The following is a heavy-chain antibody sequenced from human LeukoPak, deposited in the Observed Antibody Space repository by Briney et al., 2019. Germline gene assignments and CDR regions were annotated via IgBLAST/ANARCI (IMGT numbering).Heavy chain of an antibody. J-gene: IGHJ3*02. Sequence: SETLSLTCTVSGGSISSYYWSWIRQPPGKGLEWIGYVYYSGNTNYNPSLKSRVTISLDTSRNQFSLKLSSVTAADTAVYYCASSISPGPLDGFDIWGQGTMVTVSS. CDR2: VYYSGNT. V-gene: IGHV4-59*13. D-gene: IGHD2/OR15-2a*01. CDR1: GGSISSYY. CDR3: ASSISPGPLDGFDI.